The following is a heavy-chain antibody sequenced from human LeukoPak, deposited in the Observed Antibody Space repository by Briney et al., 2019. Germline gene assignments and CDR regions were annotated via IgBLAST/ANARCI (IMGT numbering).Heavy chain of an antibody. CDR2: IYTSGST. J-gene: IGHJ6*03. D-gene: IGHD1-26*01. Sequence: PSETLSLTCTVSGGSISSGSYYWSWIRQPAGKGLEWIGRIYTSGSTNYNPSLKSRVTISVDTSKNQFSLKLSSVTAADTAVYYCARDSGSYYYYYMDVWGKGTTVTVS. V-gene: IGHV4-61*02. CDR1: GGSISSGSYY. CDR3: ARDSGSYYYYYMDV.